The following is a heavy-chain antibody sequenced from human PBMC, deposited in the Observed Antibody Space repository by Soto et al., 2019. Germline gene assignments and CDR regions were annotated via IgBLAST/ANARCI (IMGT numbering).Heavy chain of an antibody. Sequence: SVKLSRKVSGYGLTVLSIHWVLQDPGKGLEWMGGFDPEDGETIYAQKFQGRVTMTEDTSTDTAYMELSSLRSEDTAVYYCATGRYSSGWYSWFDPWGQGTLVTVSS. CDR3: ATGRYSSGWYSWFDP. CDR2: FDPEDGET. V-gene: IGHV1-24*01. J-gene: IGHJ5*02. D-gene: IGHD6-19*01. CDR1: GYGLTVLS.